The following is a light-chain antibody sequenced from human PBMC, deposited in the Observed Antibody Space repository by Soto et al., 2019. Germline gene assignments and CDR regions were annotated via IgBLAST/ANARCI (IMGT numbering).Light chain of an antibody. Sequence: DIQMTQSPSSLSASLAYRVTITCRASQSISSYLNWYQQKPGKAPKLLIYAASSLQSGVPSRFSGSGSGTDFTLTISSLEPEDFAVYYCQQRSNWSRTFGQGTKVDIK. CDR2: AAS. V-gene: IGKV1-39*01. J-gene: IGKJ1*01. CDR1: QSISSY. CDR3: QQRSNWSRT.